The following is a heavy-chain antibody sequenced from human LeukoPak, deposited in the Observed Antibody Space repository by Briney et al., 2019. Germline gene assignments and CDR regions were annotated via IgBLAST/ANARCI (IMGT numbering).Heavy chain of an antibody. CDR2: IYYSGST. V-gene: IGHV4-59*12. CDR3: ARVRRGNKSRIDY. J-gene: IGHJ4*02. Sequence: SETLSLTCTVSGGSISSYYWSWVRQPPGKGLEWIGYIYYSGSTNYNPSLKSRVTISVDTSKNQFSLKLSSVTAADTAVYYCARVRRGNKSRIDYWGQGTLVTVSS. CDR1: GGSISSYY. D-gene: IGHD1/OR15-1a*01.